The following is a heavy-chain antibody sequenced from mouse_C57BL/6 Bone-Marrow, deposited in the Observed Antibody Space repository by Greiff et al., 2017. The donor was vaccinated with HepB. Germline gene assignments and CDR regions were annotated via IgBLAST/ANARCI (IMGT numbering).Heavy chain of an antibody. CDR2: INPGSGGT. Sequence: VQLQQSGAELVRPGPSVKVSCKASGYAFTNYLIEWVKQRPGQGLEWIGVINPGSGGTNYNEKFKGKATLTADKSSSTAYMQLSSLTSEDSAVYFCARGGTTVVGGYFDVWGTGTTVTVSS. D-gene: IGHD1-1*01. J-gene: IGHJ1*03. V-gene: IGHV1-54*01. CDR3: ARGGTTVVGGYFDV. CDR1: GYAFTNYL.